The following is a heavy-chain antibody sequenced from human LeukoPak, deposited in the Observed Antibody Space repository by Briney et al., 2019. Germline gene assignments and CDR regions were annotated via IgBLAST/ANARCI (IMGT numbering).Heavy chain of an antibody. Sequence: SETLSLTCTVSGGSISHYYWSWIRQSPGKGLEWIGYIYYSGFTNYNPSLKSRVTISVDTSKNQFSLKLSSVTAADTAVYFCARGPYSYDSSGAFDIWGQGTMVTVSS. CDR2: IYYSGFT. CDR3: ARGPYSYDSSGAFDI. V-gene: IGHV4-59*08. J-gene: IGHJ3*02. D-gene: IGHD3-22*01. CDR1: GGSISHYY.